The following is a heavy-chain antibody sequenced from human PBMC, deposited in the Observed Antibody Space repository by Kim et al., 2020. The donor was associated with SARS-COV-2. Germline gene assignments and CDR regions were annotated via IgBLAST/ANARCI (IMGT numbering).Heavy chain of an antibody. CDR3: ARDGKYYDFWSGYYTDASRFDY. J-gene: IGHJ4*02. D-gene: IGHD3-3*01. CDR2: IKQDGSEK. CDR1: GFTFSSYW. Sequence: GGSLRLSCAASGFTFSSYWMSWVRQAPGKGLEWVANIKQDGSEKYYVDSVKGRFTISRDNAKNSLYLQMNSLRAEDTAVYYCARDGKYYDFWSGYYTDASRFDYWGQGTLVTVSS. V-gene: IGHV3-7*03.